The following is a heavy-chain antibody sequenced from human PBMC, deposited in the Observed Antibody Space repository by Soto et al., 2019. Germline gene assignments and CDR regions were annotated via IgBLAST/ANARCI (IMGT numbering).Heavy chain of an antibody. J-gene: IGHJ5*01. CDR3: AKEGNAGSPLDS. D-gene: IGHD2-15*01. Sequence: GGSLRLSCEASGFKFDDYMMHWVRQVPGKGLEWISLISWDGGSIEYADSIKGRFTVSRDNSKTSLHLHMHSLTSDDTAFYFCAKEGNAGSPLDSWGQGTLVTVSS. V-gene: IGHV3-43*01. CDR1: GFKFDDYM. CDR2: ISWDGGSI.